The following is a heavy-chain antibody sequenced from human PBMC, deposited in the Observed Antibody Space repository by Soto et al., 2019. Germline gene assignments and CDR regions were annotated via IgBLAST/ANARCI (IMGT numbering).Heavy chain of an antibody. D-gene: IGHD3-22*01. CDR3: ARVVQFYDSSGYSFYYFDY. J-gene: IGHJ4*02. CDR2: IYYSRSD. V-gene: IGHV4-30-4*01. CDR1: GDSINSADYY. Sequence: PSETLSLTCTVSGDSINSADYYWSWLRQPPGKGLEWIGYIYYSRSDYYNPSLGRRATITIDTSRNQFSLNLMSMTAADTAVYYCARVVQFYDSSGYSFYYFDYWGQGALVTVSS.